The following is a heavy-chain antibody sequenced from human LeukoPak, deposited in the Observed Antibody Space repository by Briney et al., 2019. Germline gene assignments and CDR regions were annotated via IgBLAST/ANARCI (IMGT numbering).Heavy chain of an antibody. V-gene: IGHV5-51*01. CDR3: ARLDGSQNYPDF. J-gene: IGHJ4*01. CDR2: IYPDDSDT. D-gene: IGHD3-10*01. Sequence: GESLKISCEVSGYNFASCWLVWVRQVSGKGLEWMCIIYPDDSDTTYSPSFQGQVTFSADKSINTAYLEWSSPKASDTAMYYCARLDGSQNYPDFWGQGTLVTVSS. CDR1: GYNFASCW.